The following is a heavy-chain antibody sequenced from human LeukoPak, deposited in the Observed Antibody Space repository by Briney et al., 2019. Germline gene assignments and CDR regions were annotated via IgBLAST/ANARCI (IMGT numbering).Heavy chain of an antibody. J-gene: IGHJ4*02. V-gene: IGHV4-4*07. Sequence: PSETLSLTCAVSGASITSFHRTWFRQPAGRGLEWIGLIYTSGSTLYNPSLKSRVAMSVDVTKNQLSLKLSYVTAADAATYYCARKDGDYWGQGTLVTVSS. CDR1: GASITSFH. CDR2: IYTSGST. CDR3: ARKDGDY. D-gene: IGHD6-6*01.